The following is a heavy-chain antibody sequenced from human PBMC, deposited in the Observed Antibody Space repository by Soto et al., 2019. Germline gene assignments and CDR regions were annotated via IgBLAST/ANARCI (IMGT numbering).Heavy chain of an antibody. CDR3: ARIRGYWYGLDV. CDR2: ITGTGGNT. CDR1: GFPLSTYG. J-gene: IGHJ6*01. Sequence: EVQLLESGGGLVQPGGSLRLSCAASGFPLSTYGMTWVRQAPGKGLEWVSAITGTGGNTYYVDSVKGRFTSSRDNSKNMLYLQVNSLRVEGTAVYYCARIRGYWYGLDVWGQGNTVTVSS. V-gene: IGHV3-23*01.